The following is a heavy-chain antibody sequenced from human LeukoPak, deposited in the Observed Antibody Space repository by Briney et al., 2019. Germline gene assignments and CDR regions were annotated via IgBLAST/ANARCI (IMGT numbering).Heavy chain of an antibody. J-gene: IGHJ3*02. V-gene: IGHV4-31*03. Sequence: KPSQTLSLTCTVSGGSISSGGYYWSWIRQHPGKGLEWIGYIYYSGSTYYNPSLKSRVTISVDTSKNQFSLKLSSVTAADTAVYYCARGRDSSGYRALDAFDIWGQGTMVTVSS. D-gene: IGHD3-22*01. CDR1: GGSISSGGYY. CDR2: IYYSGST. CDR3: ARGRDSSGYRALDAFDI.